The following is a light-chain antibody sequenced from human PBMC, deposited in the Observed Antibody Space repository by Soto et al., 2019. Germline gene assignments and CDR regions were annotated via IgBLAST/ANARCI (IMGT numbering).Light chain of an antibody. CDR2: GAS. J-gene: IGKJ4*01. V-gene: IGKV3-15*01. CDR1: QDIRSS. CDR3: QQDSSWPLT. Sequence: EIVMTQSQATLSVSPGERVTLSCRASQDIRSSLAWYQQKPGQAPRLLIYGASIRAAGVPATFSGSGSGTEFTLSISSLQSEHLGVYYCQQDSSWPLTFGGGTKVDI.